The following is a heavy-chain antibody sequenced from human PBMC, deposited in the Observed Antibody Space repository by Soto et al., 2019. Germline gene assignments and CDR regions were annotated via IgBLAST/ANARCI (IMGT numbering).Heavy chain of an antibody. CDR3: ACPGTVTTLGGTYYFDY. CDR1: GFSRSNDRMG. J-gene: IGHJ4*02. V-gene: IGHV2-26*04. D-gene: IGHD4-17*01. CDR2: IFSNDEK. Sequence: QVTWKESGPVLVKPTEPVMLTCTVSGFSRSNDRMGVSWIRQPPGKALEWLAHIFSNDEKCYSTSLKSRLTISKDTTKSHAVLTMTNMDPVDTATYYCACPGTVTTLGGTYYFDYWGQGTLVTIS.